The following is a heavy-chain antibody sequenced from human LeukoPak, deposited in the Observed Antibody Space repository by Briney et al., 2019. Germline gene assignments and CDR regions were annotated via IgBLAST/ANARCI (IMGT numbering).Heavy chain of an antibody. CDR3: AKGGDSSGYSATGDF. CDR1: GFTFSRHA. V-gene: IGHV3-23*01. D-gene: IGHD3-22*01. Sequence: PGGSLRLSCVASGFTFSRHAMSWVRQAPGKGLEWVSTISGTGVWTFYADSVMGRFTISRDNSKNTLYLQMYSLRAEDPAVYYCAKGGDSSGYSATGDFWGQGTLVTVSS. CDR2: ISGTGVWT. J-gene: IGHJ4*02.